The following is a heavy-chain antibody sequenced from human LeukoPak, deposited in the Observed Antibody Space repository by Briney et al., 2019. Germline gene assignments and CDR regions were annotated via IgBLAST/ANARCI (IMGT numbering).Heavy chain of an antibody. CDR3: ARLYDIDYYGMDV. V-gene: IGHV1-2*02. D-gene: IGHD3-9*01. CDR1: GYTFTGYY. Sequence: ASVKVSCKASGYTFTGYYMHWVRQAPGQGLEWMGWINPNSGGTNYAQKFQGRVTMTRDTSISTAYMELSRLRSDDTAVYYCARLYDIDYYGMDVWGQGTTVTVSS. CDR2: INPNSGGT. J-gene: IGHJ6*02.